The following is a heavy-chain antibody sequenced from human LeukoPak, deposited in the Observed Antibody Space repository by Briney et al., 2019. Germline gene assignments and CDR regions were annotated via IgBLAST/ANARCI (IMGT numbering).Heavy chain of an antibody. CDR3: ARHDNDDDFDY. J-gene: IGHJ4*02. CDR2: INMYTANP. V-gene: IGHV7-4-1*02. CDR1: GYTFTGYY. D-gene: IGHD3-16*01. Sequence: ASVKVSCKASGYTFTGYYMHWLRQVPGQGLEWMGWINMYTANPAYAQGFTERFVFSLDTSVSTAYLEISNLKAEDTAVYYCARHDNDDDFDYWGQGTLVTVSS.